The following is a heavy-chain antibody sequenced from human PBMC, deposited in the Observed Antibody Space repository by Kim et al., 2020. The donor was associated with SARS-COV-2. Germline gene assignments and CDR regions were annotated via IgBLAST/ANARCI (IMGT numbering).Heavy chain of an antibody. J-gene: IGHJ4*02. V-gene: IGHV3-23*01. Sequence: ADSVKGRFTISRDNAKNTLYLQMSSRRAEDTAVYYCGKADCSSSSCYTVDHWGQGTLVTVSS. CDR3: GKADCSSSSCYTVDH. D-gene: IGHD2-2*02.